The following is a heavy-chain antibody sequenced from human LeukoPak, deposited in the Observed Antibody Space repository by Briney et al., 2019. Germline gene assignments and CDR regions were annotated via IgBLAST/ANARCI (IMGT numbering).Heavy chain of an antibody. CDR3: ARRIAVAGDY. Sequence: TSETLSLTCTVSGGSISSSSYYWGWIRQPPGKGLEWIGSIYYSGTTYYNPSLKSRVTISVDTSKNQFSLKLSSVTAADTAVYYCARRIAVAGDYWGQGTLVTVSS. CDR1: GGSISSSSYY. D-gene: IGHD6-13*01. J-gene: IGHJ4*02. V-gene: IGHV4-39*01. CDR2: IYYSGTT.